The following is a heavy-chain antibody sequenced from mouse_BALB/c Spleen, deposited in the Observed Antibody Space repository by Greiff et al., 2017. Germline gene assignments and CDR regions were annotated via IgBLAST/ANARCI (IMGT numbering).Heavy chain of an antibody. CDR3: ARDHYYGSRSWYFDV. D-gene: IGHD1-1*01. V-gene: IGHV3-2*02. J-gene: IGHJ1*01. Sequence: EVQLVESGPGLVKPSQSLSLTCTVTGYSITSDYAWNWIRQFPGNKLEWMGYISYSGSTSYNPSLKSRISITRDTSKNQFFLQLNSVTTEDTATYYCARDHYYGSRSWYFDVWGAGTTVTVSS. CDR1: GYSITSDYA. CDR2: ISYSGST.